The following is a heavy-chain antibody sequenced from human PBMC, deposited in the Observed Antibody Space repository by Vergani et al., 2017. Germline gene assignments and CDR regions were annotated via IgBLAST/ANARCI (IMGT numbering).Heavy chain of an antibody. V-gene: IGHV3-21*01. CDR3: ARKIFGEGGHY. J-gene: IGHJ4*02. CDR1: GITFSSYT. CDR2: ISSGSSYI. D-gene: IGHD3-3*01. Sequence: EVQLVESGGGLVKPGGSLRLSCAASGITFSSYTMNWVRQAPGKGLEWVSSISSGSSYIYYADSVKGRFITSRDNAKNSLYLQMNSLRAEDTAVYYCARKIFGEGGHYWGQGTLVTVSS.